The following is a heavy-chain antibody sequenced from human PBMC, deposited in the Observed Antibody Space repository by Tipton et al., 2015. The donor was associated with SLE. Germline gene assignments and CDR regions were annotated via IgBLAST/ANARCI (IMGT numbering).Heavy chain of an antibody. CDR3: AKDVDSSGYELFDD. J-gene: IGHJ4*02. D-gene: IGHD3-22*01. V-gene: IGHV3-30*18. CDR1: GFTFSSQE. Sequence: RSLRLSCTASGFTFSSQEMNWVRQAPGKGLEWAAVIWYDGSRKYYADSVKGRFSISRDNSKNTLYPQMNSLRPEDTAVYYCAKDVDSSGYELFDDWGQGTLVTVSS. CDR2: IWYDGSRK.